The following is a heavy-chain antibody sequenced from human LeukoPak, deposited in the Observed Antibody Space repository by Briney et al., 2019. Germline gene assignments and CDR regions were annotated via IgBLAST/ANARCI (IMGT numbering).Heavy chain of an antibody. Sequence: GGSLRLSCAASGFTFSSYAMSWVRQAPGKGLEWVSAISGSGGSTYYADSVKGRFTMSRDNSKNTLYLQMNSLRAEDTAVYYCAKDPVLRFLEWSPPGWFDPWGQGTLVTVSS. CDR1: GFTFSSYA. CDR3: AKDPVLRFLEWSPPGWFDP. V-gene: IGHV3-23*01. J-gene: IGHJ5*02. CDR2: ISGSGGST. D-gene: IGHD3-3*01.